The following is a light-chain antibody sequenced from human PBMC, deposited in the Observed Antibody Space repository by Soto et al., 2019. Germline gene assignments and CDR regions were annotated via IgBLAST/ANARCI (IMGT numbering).Light chain of an antibody. CDR2: AAS. CDR1: QGISSY. J-gene: IGKJ4*01. V-gene: IGKV1-9*01. Sequence: DIQLTQSPSFLSASVGDRVTITCRASQGISSYLAWYQQKPGKPPKVLIYAASALQSGVPSRFSGSGSGTEFTLTISSLQPEDFATYYCLQIKSYPLTFGGGTKVEVK. CDR3: LQIKSYPLT.